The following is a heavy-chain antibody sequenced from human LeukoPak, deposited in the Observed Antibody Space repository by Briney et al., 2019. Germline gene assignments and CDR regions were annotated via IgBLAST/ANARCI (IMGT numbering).Heavy chain of an antibody. Sequence: HPGGSLRLSCAASGFTFSSYSMNWVRQAPGKGLEWVSYISSSSSTIYYAGSVKGRFTISRDNAKNSLYLQMNSLRDEDTAVYYCARSMVRGGYAFDIWGQGTMVTVSS. CDR2: ISSSSSTI. V-gene: IGHV3-48*02. CDR3: ARSMVRGGYAFDI. J-gene: IGHJ3*02. CDR1: GFTFSSYS. D-gene: IGHD3-10*01.